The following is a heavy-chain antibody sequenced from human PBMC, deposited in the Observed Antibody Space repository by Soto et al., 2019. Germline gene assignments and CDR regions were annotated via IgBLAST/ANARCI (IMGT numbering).Heavy chain of an antibody. V-gene: IGHV1-24*01. Sequence: QVQLVQSGAEVKKPGASVKVSCKVSGYTLTELSMHWVRQAPGKGLEWMGGFDPEDGETIYAQKFQGRVTMTEDTSTDQAYMELSSLRSEDTAVYYCATLPGLVRGELPGYYFDYWGQGTLVTVSS. D-gene: IGHD3-10*01. CDR1: GYTLTELS. J-gene: IGHJ4*02. CDR2: FDPEDGET. CDR3: ATLPGLVRGELPGYYFDY.